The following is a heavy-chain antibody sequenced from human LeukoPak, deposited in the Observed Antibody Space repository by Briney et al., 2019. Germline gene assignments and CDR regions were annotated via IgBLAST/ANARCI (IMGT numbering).Heavy chain of an antibody. CDR2: ISPYNGNT. CDR3: ARQSYFDGRGDDAFDI. V-gene: IGHV1-18*01. J-gene: IGHJ3*02. D-gene: IGHD2-15*01. CDR1: GYTFNNYG. Sequence: ASVKVSCKASGYTFNNYGISWVRQVPGQGLEWMGWISPYNGNTKFAQKFQGRVTVTTGTSTSTAYMELRSLRSDDTAVYYCARQSYFDGRGDDAFDIWGQGTMVTVSS.